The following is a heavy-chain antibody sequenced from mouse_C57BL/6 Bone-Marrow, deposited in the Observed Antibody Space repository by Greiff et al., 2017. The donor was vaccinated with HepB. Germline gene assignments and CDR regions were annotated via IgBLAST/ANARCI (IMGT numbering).Heavy chain of an antibody. V-gene: IGHV5-6*01. J-gene: IGHJ4*01. CDR3: ARRNYYYGSSPYYYAMDY. Sequence: VQLKESGGDLVKPGGSLKLSCAASGFTFSSYGMSWVRQTPDKRLEWVATISSGGSYTYYPDSVKGRFTISRDNAKNTRYLQMSSLKSEDTAMYYCARRNYYYGSSPYYYAMDYWGQGTSVTVSS. D-gene: IGHD1-1*01. CDR1: GFTFSSYG. CDR2: ISSGGSYT.